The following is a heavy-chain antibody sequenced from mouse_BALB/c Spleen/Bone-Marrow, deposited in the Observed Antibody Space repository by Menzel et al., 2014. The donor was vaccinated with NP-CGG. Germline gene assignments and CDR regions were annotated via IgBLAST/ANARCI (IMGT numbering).Heavy chain of an antibody. CDR2: ISSGGSYT. Sequence: DVMLVESGGGLVKPGGSLKLSCAASGFTFSSYTMSWVRQTQEKRLEWVATISSGGSYTYYPDSVKGRFTISRDNAKNTLYLQMSSLKSEDTAMYYCTRDGKGNYDYAMDYWGQGTSVTVSS. J-gene: IGHJ4*01. CDR3: TRDGKGNYDYAMDY. CDR1: GFTFSSYT. D-gene: IGHD2-1*01. V-gene: IGHV5-6-4*01.